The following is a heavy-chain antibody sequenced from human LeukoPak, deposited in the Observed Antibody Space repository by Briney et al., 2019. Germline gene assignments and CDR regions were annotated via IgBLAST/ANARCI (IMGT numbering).Heavy chain of an antibody. CDR3: AREQPVTSSDY. CDR1: GFTFSDYY. CDR2: ISSSGSTI. Sequence: PGGSLRLSCAASGFTFSDYYMSWIRQAPGKGLEWVSYISSSGSTIYCADSVKGRFTTSRDNAKNSLYLQMNSLRAEDTAVYYCAREQPVTSSDYWGQGTLVTVSS. V-gene: IGHV3-11*04. D-gene: IGHD4-17*01. J-gene: IGHJ4*02.